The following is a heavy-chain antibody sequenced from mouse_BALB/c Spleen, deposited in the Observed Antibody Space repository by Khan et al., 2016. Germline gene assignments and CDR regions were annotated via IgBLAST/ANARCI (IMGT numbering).Heavy chain of an antibody. CDR2: INYSGDT. CDR3: AREDYAWVSY. CDR1: GYSITSDYA. Sequence: EVQLQESGPGLVKPSQSLSLTCTVTGYSITSDYAWNWIRQFPGNKLEWMGYINYSGDTHYNPSLKSRISITRDTSKNHFFLHLTSVTAEDTATYYCAREDYAWVSYGGQGTLVTVSA. V-gene: IGHV3-2*02. J-gene: IGHJ3*01. D-gene: IGHD1-1*02.